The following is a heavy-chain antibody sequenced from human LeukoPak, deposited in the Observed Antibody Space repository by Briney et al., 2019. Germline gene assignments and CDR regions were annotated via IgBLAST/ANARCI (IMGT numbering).Heavy chain of an antibody. CDR3: ARDPGFLRRGVDY. D-gene: IGHD3-10*01. CDR2: ISYDGNNI. CDR1: GFIFSTYA. Sequence: GKSLRLSCAASGFIFSTYAMHWVRQAPGKGLEWVAVISYDGNNIYYADSVKARFTISRDNSKNTLSLQMNSLRAEDTAMYYCARDPGFLRRGVDYWGQGTLVTVSS. J-gene: IGHJ4*02. V-gene: IGHV3-30-3*01.